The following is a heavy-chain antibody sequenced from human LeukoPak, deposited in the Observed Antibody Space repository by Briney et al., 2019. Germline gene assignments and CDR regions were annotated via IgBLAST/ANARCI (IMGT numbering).Heavy chain of an antibody. J-gene: IGHJ4*02. CDR1: GFTSSSYA. Sequence: GGSLRLSCAASGFTSSSYAMSWVRQAPGKGLEWVSAISGSGGSTYYADSVKGRFTISRDNSKNTLYLQMNSLRAEDTAVYYCAKGDDILTSYYFDYWGQGTLVTVSS. CDR3: AKGDDILTSYYFDY. CDR2: ISGSGGST. D-gene: IGHD3-9*01. V-gene: IGHV3-23*01.